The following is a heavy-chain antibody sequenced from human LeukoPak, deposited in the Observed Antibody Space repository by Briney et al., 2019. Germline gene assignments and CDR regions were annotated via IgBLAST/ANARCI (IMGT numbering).Heavy chain of an antibody. CDR3: ARADYDILTGYYYFDY. Sequence: PSETLSLTCTVSGGSISSSSYYWGWIRQPPGKGLEWIGSIYYSGSTYYNPSLKSRVTISVDTSKNQFSLKLSSVTAADTAVYHCARADYDILTGYYYFDYWGQGTLVTVSS. CDR2: IYYSGST. V-gene: IGHV4-39*07. D-gene: IGHD3-9*01. J-gene: IGHJ4*02. CDR1: GGSISSSSYY.